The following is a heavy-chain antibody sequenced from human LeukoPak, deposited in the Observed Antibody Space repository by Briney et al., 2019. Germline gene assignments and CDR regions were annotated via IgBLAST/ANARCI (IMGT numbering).Heavy chain of an antibody. J-gene: IGHJ4*02. Sequence: GGSLRLSCAASGFTFSSYSMNWVRQAPGKGLEWVSYISSSSSNIYYADSVKGRFTISRDNAKNSLYLQMNSLRAEDTAVYYCARDRRVLLWFGELTTYFDYWGQGTLVTVSS. CDR3: ARDRRVLLWFGELTTYFDY. CDR1: GFTFSSYS. D-gene: IGHD3-10*01. CDR2: ISSSSSNI. V-gene: IGHV3-48*04.